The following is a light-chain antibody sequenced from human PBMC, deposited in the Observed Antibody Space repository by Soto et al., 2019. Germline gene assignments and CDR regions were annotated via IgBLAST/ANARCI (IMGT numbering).Light chain of an antibody. Sequence: IVLTQSPGTLYLSPGERATLSCGASQSVSSSYLAWYQQKPGQAPRLRIYGTSSRATGIPDRFIGSGSGTDFTLTISRMEPEDFAVVDCQQYGSSITFGQGTRLEIK. J-gene: IGKJ5*01. CDR3: QQYGSSIT. CDR2: GTS. V-gene: IGKV3-20*01. CDR1: QSVSSSY.